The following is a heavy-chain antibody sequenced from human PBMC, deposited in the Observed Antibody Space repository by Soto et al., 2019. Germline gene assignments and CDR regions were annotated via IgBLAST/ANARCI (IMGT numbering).Heavy chain of an antibody. V-gene: IGHV3-23*01. CDR3: AKGSYRPHDY. CDR2: ISGSGDTT. Sequence: GGSLRLSCAASGFTFSTYAMSWVRQAPGKGLEWVSAISGSGDTTYYADSVKGRFTISRDNSKNTLYLQVNSLRAEDTAVYYCAKGSYRPHDYWGHGTLVTVSS. J-gene: IGHJ4*01. CDR1: GFTFSTYA. D-gene: IGHD1-26*01.